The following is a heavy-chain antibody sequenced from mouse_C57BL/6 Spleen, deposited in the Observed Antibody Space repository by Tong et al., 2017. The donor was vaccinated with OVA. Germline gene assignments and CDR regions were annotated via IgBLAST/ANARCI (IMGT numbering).Heavy chain of an antibody. J-gene: IGHJ3*01. V-gene: IGHV1S126*01. D-gene: IGHD3-2*02. Sequence: VQLQESGPQLVRPGASVKISCKASGYSFTSYWMHWVKQRPGQGLEWIGMIDPSDSETRLNQKFKDKATLTVDKSSSTAYMQLSRPTSEDSAVYYCARVRWFAYWGQGTLVTVSA. CDR2: IDPSDSET. CDR1: GYSFTSYW. CDR3: ARVRWFAY.